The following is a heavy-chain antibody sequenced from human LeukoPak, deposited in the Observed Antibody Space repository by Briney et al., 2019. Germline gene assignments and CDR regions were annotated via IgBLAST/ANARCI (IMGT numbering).Heavy chain of an antibody. CDR1: GFSVCSVYF. CDR3: ARVKNIAVAADYFDS. D-gene: IGHD6-19*01. V-gene: IGHV4-38-2*01. Sequence: KTSETLSLTCAVSGFSVCSVYFWGWTRQPPGKGLEWIGSVHHSGNTYYNPSLKSRVAASVDTSKNQFSLRLNSVTAADTAIYHCARVKNIAVAADYFDSWGQGTLVTVSS. CDR2: VHHSGNT. J-gene: IGHJ4*02.